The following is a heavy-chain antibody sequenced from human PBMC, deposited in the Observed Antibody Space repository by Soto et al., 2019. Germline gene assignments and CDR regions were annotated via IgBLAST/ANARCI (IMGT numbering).Heavy chain of an antibody. CDR2: ISYDGSKR. V-gene: IGHV3-30*14. J-gene: IGHJ6*03. CDR1: GFDFSDSA. D-gene: IGHD2-15*01. CDR3: ARGYCSGGSCYYSPYYYYMDV. Sequence: GGALRLSCAAFGFDFSDSAMHWVRQGPGKGLEWVAVISYDGSKRFYADSLQGRFTISRHNSKNTLYLQMNSLRAEDTAVYYCARGYCSGGSCYYSPYYYYMDVWGKGTTVTVSS.